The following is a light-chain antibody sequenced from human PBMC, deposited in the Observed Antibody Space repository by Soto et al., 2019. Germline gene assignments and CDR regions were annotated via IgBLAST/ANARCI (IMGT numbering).Light chain of an antibody. Sequence: EIVMTQSPPTLSVSPGERATLSCRASQSVSSDLAWYQQKPGQAPRLLIYTASTRATGIPARFRGSGSGTEFTLTISSLQSEDFAVYYCQQYNNWPYTCGRGTKVEIK. CDR2: TAS. CDR1: QSVSSD. CDR3: QQYNNWPYT. V-gene: IGKV3-15*01. J-gene: IGKJ2*01.